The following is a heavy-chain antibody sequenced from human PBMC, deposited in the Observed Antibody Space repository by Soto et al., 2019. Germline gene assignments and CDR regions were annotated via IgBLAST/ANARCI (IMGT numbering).Heavy chain of an antibody. D-gene: IGHD1-26*01. CDR2: IYPGDSDT. Sequence: GESLKISCKGSGYSFTSYWIGWVRQMPGKGLEWMGIIYPGDSDTRYSPSFQGQVTISAAKSISTAYLQWSSLKASDTAMYYCARHRGGSYYYYYGMDGWGQGTTVTVSS. J-gene: IGHJ6*02. CDR1: GYSFTSYW. V-gene: IGHV5-51*01. CDR3: ARHRGGSYYYYYGMDG.